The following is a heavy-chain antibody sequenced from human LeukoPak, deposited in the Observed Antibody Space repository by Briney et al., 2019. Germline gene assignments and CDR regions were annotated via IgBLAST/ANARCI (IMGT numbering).Heavy chain of an antibody. D-gene: IGHD3-22*01. CDR2: ISGSGGST. Sequence: GGSRRLSCAASGFTFSSYAMSWVRQAPGKGLEWVSAISGSGGSTYYADSVKGRFTISRDNSKNTLYLQMNSLKTEDTAVYYCTTADSSGRFLIDYWGQGTLVTVSS. CDR1: GFTFSSYA. V-gene: IGHV3-23*01. CDR3: TTADSSGRFLIDY. J-gene: IGHJ4*02.